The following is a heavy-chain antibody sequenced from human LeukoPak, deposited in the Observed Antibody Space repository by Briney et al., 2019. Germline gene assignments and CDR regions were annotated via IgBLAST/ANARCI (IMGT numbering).Heavy chain of an antibody. D-gene: IGHD4-17*01. CDR2: IYFSGNT. Sequence: SETLSLTCTVSGVSITSDHWSWIRQPPGKGLEWIGYIYFSGNTNYNPSLKSRVTISVDTSKKRFSLKLRSVTAADTAVYYCARAHDYGDYKNWFDPWGQGTLVTVSS. J-gene: IGHJ5*02. CDR1: GVSITSDH. CDR3: ARAHDYGDYKNWFDP. V-gene: IGHV4-59*01.